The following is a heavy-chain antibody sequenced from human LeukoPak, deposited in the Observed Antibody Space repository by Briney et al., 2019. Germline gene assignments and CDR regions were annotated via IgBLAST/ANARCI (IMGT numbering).Heavy chain of an antibody. D-gene: IGHD2-15*01. CDR1: GYTFTSYG. CDR3: ARDRGYCSGGSCYFDY. CDR2: ISAYNGNT. V-gene: IGHV1-18*01. J-gene: IGHJ4*02. Sequence: ASVKVSCKASGYTFTSYGISWVRQAPGQGLEWMGWISAYNGNTNYAQKLQGRVAMTTDTSTSTAYMELGSLRSDDTAVYYCARDRGYCSGGSCYFDYWGQGTLVTVSS.